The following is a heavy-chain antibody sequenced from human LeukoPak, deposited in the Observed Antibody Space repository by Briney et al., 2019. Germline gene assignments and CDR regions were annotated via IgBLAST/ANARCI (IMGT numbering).Heavy chain of an antibody. Sequence: ASVKVSCKASGYTFTDYYIHWVRQAPGQGLEWMGWINPNSGGTNYAQKFQGRVTMTRDTSISTAYMELSRLRSDDTAVYYCARDRVLMVRGLVPAGYWGQGTLVTVSS. J-gene: IGHJ4*02. CDR2: INPNSGGT. CDR1: GYTFTDYY. D-gene: IGHD3-10*01. CDR3: ARDRVLMVRGLVPAGY. V-gene: IGHV1-2*02.